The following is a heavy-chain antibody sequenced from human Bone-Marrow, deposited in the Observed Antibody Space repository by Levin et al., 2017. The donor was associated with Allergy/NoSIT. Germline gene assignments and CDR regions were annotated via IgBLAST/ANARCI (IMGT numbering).Heavy chain of an antibody. CDR3: ARDPRGRAARPDD. CDR2: IYPSDSDA. D-gene: IGHD6-6*01. CDR1: GYRFNTFW. Sequence: GESLKISCKASGYRFNTFWIAWVRQTPGKGLEWMGIIYPSDSDARYSPSFEGQVTISVDKSISTTYLQWSSLKASDTAVYYCARDPRGRAARPDDWGQGSLVTVSS. V-gene: IGHV5-51*01. J-gene: IGHJ4*02.